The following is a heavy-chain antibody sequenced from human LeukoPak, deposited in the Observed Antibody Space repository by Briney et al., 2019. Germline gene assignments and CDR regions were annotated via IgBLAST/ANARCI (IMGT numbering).Heavy chain of an antibody. Sequence: SETLSLTCAVYGGSFSGYYWSWIRQPPGKGLEWLGEINHSGSTNYNPSLKSRVTISVDTSKNQFSLKLSSVTAADTAVYYCARGGTELRYFDWAQYYFDHWGQGTLVTVSS. D-gene: IGHD3-9*01. V-gene: IGHV4-34*01. CDR1: GGSFSGYY. CDR2: INHSGST. CDR3: ARGGTELRYFDWAQYYFDH. J-gene: IGHJ4*02.